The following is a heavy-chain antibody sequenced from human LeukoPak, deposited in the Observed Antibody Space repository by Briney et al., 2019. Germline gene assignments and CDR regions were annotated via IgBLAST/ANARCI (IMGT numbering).Heavy chain of an antibody. V-gene: IGHV3-23*01. D-gene: IGHD3-22*01. Sequence: PGGSLRLSCAASGFTFSSYAMSWVRQAPGKGLEWVSAISGSGGSTYYADSVKGRFTISRDNSKSTLYLQMNSLRAEDTAVYYCAKDIFSSYDSSGYILFDYWGQGTLVTVSS. CDR3: AKDIFSSYDSSGYILFDY. J-gene: IGHJ4*02. CDR1: GFTFSSYA. CDR2: ISGSGGST.